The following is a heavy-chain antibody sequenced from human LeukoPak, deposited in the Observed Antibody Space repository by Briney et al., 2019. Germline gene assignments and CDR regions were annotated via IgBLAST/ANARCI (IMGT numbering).Heavy chain of an antibody. CDR1: GFSFSTYA. Sequence: GGSLRLSCAASGFSFSTYAMTWVRQTPGKGLEWVSAVRGSGSDTYYADSVKGRFTISRDNSKNTLYLQMHSLRAEDTAVYFCAKAPHPYYYDSSGEYFQHWGQGTLVTVSS. CDR3: AKAPHPYYYDSSGEYFQH. J-gene: IGHJ1*01. D-gene: IGHD3-22*01. CDR2: VRGSGSDT. V-gene: IGHV3-23*01.